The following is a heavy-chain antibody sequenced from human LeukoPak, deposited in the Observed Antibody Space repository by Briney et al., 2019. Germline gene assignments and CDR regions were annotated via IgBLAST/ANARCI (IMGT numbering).Heavy chain of an antibody. J-gene: IGHJ1*01. V-gene: IGHV3-23*01. CDR2: IRGTGGDT. D-gene: IGHD3-10*01. CDR1: GFTFSSYA. Sequence: PGGSLRLSCAASGFTFSSYAMSWVRQAPGKGLEWVSAIRGTGGDTYYADSVKGRFTISRDNSKDTLYLQMNSLRAEDTAVYYCAKVVRGVIPRGYFQHWGQGTLVTVSS. CDR3: AKVVRGVIPRGYFQH.